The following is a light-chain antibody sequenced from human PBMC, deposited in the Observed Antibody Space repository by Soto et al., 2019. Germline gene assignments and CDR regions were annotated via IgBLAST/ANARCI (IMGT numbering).Light chain of an antibody. V-gene: IGLV2-14*01. CDR3: SSYTSSSTLV. CDR2: DVS. J-gene: IGLJ1*01. Sequence: LTQPASGSGSPGQSITISCPGTSSDVGGYNYVSWYQQHPGKAPKLMIYDVSNRPSGVSNRFSGSKSGNTASLTISGLQAEDEADYYCSSYTSSSTLVFGTGTKVTVL. CDR1: SSDVGGYNY.